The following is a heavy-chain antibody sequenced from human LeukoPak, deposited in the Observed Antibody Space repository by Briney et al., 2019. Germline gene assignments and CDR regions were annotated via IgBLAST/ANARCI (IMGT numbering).Heavy chain of an antibody. CDR2: IYYSGST. J-gene: IGHJ4*02. CDR1: GGSISSGGYY. D-gene: IGHD3-3*01. CDR3: ATQPQKTYYDFWSGYYSY. V-gene: IGHV4-31*03. Sequence: PSETLSLTCTVSGGSISSGGYYWSWIRQHPGKGLEWIGYIYYSGSTYYNPSLKSRVTISVDTSKNQFSLKLSSVTAADTAVYYCATQPQKTYYDFWSGYYSYWGQGTLVTVSS.